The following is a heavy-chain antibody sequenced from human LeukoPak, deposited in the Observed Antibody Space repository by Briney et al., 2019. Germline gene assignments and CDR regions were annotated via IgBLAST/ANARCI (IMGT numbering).Heavy chain of an antibody. D-gene: IGHD3-10*01. Sequence: AGGSLRLSCAASGFTVSSNYMSWVRQAPGKGLEWVSVIYSGGSTYYADSVKGRFTISRDNSKNTLYLQMNSLRAEDTAVYYCARDRGGLLWFGELDYWAREPWSPSPQ. V-gene: IGHV3-53*01. CDR1: GFTVSSNY. CDR2: IYSGGST. J-gene: IGHJ4*02. CDR3: ARDRGGLLWFGELDY.